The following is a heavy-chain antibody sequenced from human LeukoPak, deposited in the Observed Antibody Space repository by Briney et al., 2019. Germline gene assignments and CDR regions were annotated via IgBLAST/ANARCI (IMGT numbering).Heavy chain of an antibody. CDR3: ARERGAYYFDY. J-gene: IGHJ4*02. CDR2: INSDGSST. V-gene: IGHV3-74*01. D-gene: IGHD1-26*01. CDR1: GFTFTSYG. Sequence: GGSLRLSCAASGFTFTSYGMHWVRQAPGKGLVWVSRINSDGSSTSYADSVKGRFTISRDNAKNTLYLQMNSLRAEDTALYYCARERGAYYFDYWGQGTLVTVSS.